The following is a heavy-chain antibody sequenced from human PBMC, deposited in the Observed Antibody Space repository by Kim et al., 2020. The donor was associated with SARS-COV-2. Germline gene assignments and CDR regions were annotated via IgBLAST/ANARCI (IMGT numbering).Heavy chain of an antibody. J-gene: IGHJ6*02. D-gene: IGHD3-10*01. V-gene: IGHV3-33*06. CDR1: GFTFSSYG. CDR2: IWYDGSNK. CDR3: AKDPAMVRGVIITPNYYYGMDV. Sequence: GGSLRLSCAASGFTFSSYGMHWVRQAPGKGLEWVAVIWYDGSNKYYADSVKGRFTISRDNSKNTLYLQMNSLRAEDTAVYYCAKDPAMVRGVIITPNYYYGMDVWGQGTTVTVSS.